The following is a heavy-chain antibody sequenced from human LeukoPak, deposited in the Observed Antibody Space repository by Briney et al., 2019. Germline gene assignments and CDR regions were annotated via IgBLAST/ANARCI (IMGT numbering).Heavy chain of an antibody. J-gene: IGHJ6*03. Sequence: ASVKVSCKASGYTFTSYGIGWVRQAPGQGVERMGWISAYNGNTNYAQMLQGRVTMTTDTSTSTAYMELRSLRSDDTAVYYCARARGSGSYYDTYFYYYMDVWGKGTTVTVSS. CDR3: ARARGSGSYYDTYFYYYMDV. D-gene: IGHD3-10*01. V-gene: IGHV1-18*01. CDR2: ISAYNGNT. CDR1: GYTFTSYG.